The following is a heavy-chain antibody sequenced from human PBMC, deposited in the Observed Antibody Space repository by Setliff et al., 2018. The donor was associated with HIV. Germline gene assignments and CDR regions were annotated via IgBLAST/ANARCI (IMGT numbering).Heavy chain of an antibody. D-gene: IGHD3-10*01. CDR2: ISGRGSTI. CDR1: GFTFSDYY. J-gene: IGHJ6*03. Sequence: GGSLRLSCAASGFTFSDYYMSWIRQAPGKGLEWVSYISGRGSTIYYADSVKGRFTISRDNAKNTLYLQMNSLRAEDTAVYYCARSGLYYYYYMDVWGKGTTVTVSS. V-gene: IGHV3-11*04. CDR3: ARSGLYYYYYMDV.